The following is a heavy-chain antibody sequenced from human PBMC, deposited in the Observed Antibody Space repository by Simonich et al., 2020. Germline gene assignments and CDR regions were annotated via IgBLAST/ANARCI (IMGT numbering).Heavy chain of an antibody. CDR3: ARDPVVPAAIRNAFDI. CDR2: INPNSGGT. D-gene: IGHD2-2*01. Sequence: QVQLVQSGAEVKKPGASVKVSCKASGYTFTGYYMHWVRQAPGQGLELMGWINPNSGGTNYAQKFQGRVTMTRDTSISTAYMELSRLRSDDTAVYYCARDPVVPAAIRNAFDIWGQGTMVTVSS. CDR1: GYTFTGYY. V-gene: IGHV1-2*02. J-gene: IGHJ3*02.